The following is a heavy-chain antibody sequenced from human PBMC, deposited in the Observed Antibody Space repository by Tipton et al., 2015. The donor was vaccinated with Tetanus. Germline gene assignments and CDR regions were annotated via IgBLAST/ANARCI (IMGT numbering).Heavy chain of an antibody. V-gene: IGHV4-39*01. Sequence: LRLSCTVSGGSISSSNYYWGWIRQPPGKGLEWIGNIFYIGSAYYNPSLRSRVTISVDTSKNQFSLKLSSVTAADTALYYCARRVTMPSAPSRYFDYWGQGTLVTVSS. D-gene: IGHD4/OR15-4a*01. CDR3: ARRVTMPSAPSRYFDY. CDR1: GGSISSSNYY. CDR2: IFYIGSA. J-gene: IGHJ4*02.